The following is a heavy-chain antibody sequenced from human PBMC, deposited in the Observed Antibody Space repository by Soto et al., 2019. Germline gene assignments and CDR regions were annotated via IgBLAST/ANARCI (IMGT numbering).Heavy chain of an antibody. Sequence: QVQLVESGGGVVQPGRSLRLSCAASGFTFSSYAMHWVLQAPGKGLEWVAVISYDGSNKYYADSVKGRFTISRDNSKNTLYLQMNSLRAEDTAVYYCARDRYSYGPNSYGMDVWGQGTTVTVSS. CDR2: ISYDGSNK. V-gene: IGHV3-30-3*01. J-gene: IGHJ6*02. CDR3: ARDRYSYGPNSYGMDV. D-gene: IGHD5-18*01. CDR1: GFTFSSYA.